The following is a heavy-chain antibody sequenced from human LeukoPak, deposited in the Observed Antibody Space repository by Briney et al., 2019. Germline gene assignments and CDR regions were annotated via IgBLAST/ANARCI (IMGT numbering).Heavy chain of an antibody. Sequence: SETLSLTCAVSGGSISSYYWSWIRQPPGKGLEWIGHIYSSGSTHYNASLKSGLTISVAASKNQFSLKLSSVTAADTAVYYCARHVGNSGSGSYLTYFDYWGQGTLVTVSS. V-gene: IGHV4-59*08. CDR1: GGSISSYY. J-gene: IGHJ4*02. CDR3: ARHVGNSGSGSYLTYFDY. D-gene: IGHD3-10*01. CDR2: IYSSGST.